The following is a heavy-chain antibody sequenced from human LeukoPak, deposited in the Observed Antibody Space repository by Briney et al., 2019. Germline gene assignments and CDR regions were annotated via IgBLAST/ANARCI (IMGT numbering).Heavy chain of an antibody. J-gene: IGHJ4*02. V-gene: IGHV4-39*01. CDR1: GGSISSSSYY. CDR3: ARLGYSYDSSEFDY. Sequence: ASETLSLTCTVSGGSISSSSYYWGWIRQPPGKGLEWIGSIYYSGSTYYNPSLKSRVTISVDTSKNQFSLKLSSVTAADTAVYYCARLGYSYDSSEFDYWGQGTLVTVSS. CDR2: IYYSGST. D-gene: IGHD3-22*01.